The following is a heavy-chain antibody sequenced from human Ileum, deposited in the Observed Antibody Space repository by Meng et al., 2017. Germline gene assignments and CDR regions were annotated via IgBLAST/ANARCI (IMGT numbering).Heavy chain of an antibody. CDR1: GGSFSGYD. D-gene: IGHD3-10*01. V-gene: IGHV4-34*01. Sequence: QVQLQRWGEGLLKTSETLSLTCAVYGGSFSGYDWSWIRQPPGKGLEWIGEINHSGSTNYNPSLKSRVTISVDTSKNQFSLKLSSVTAADTAVYYCARGLLWFGDYGYWGQGTLVTVSS. J-gene: IGHJ4*02. CDR3: ARGLLWFGDYGY. CDR2: INHSGST.